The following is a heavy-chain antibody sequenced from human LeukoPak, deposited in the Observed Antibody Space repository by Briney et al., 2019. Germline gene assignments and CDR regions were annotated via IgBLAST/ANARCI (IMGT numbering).Heavy chain of an antibody. CDR2: IYYSGST. Sequence: SETLSLTRTVSGGPIFSYYWSWIRQPPGKGLEWIGYIYYSGSTNYNPSLKSRVTISVDTSKNQFSLKLSSVTAADTDVYYCARDLKNPGWFDPWGQGTLVTVSS. CDR1: GGPIFSYY. V-gene: IGHV4-59*01. J-gene: IGHJ5*02. CDR3: ARDLKNPGWFDP. D-gene: IGHD1-14*01.